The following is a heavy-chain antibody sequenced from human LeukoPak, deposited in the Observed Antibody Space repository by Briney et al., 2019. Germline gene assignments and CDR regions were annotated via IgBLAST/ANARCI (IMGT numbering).Heavy chain of an antibody. CDR3: ARDSTPYSGSYLNWFDP. CDR1: GGSFNRYA. CDR2: IIPIFGTA. Sequence: VASVKVSCKASGGSFNRYAISWVRQAPGQGLEWMGGIIPIFGTANYAQKFQGRVTITAAESTRTAYMELRTLRSEDTAIYYCARDSTPYSGSYLNWFDPWGQGTLVTVSS. D-gene: IGHD1-26*01. V-gene: IGHV1-69*13. J-gene: IGHJ5*02.